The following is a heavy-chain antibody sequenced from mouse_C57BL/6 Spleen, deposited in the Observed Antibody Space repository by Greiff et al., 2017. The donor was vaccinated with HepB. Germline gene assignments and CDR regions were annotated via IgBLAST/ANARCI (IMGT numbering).Heavy chain of an antibody. CDR1: GYSITSGYY. CDR3: ARDGDYGNFDY. J-gene: IGHJ2*01. V-gene: IGHV3-6*01. Sequence: EVKLMESGPGLVKPSQSLSLTCSVTGYSITSGYYWNWIRQFPGNKLEWMGYISYDGSNNYNPSLKNRISITRDTSKNQFFLKLNSVTTEDTATYYCARDGDYGNFDYWGQGTTLTVSS. D-gene: IGHD2-13*01. CDR2: ISYDGSN.